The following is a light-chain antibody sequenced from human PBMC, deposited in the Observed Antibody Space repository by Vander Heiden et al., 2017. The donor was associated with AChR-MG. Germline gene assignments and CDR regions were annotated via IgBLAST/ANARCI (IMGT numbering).Light chain of an antibody. V-gene: IGLV3-1*01. Sequence: SYEVTQPPSVSVSPGQTASITCSGDKLGDKYVCWYQQKPGQSPVLVIYQDDKRPSGIPGRFSGSNSGNTATLTIGGTQALDDADYYCQAWDSSTAVFGGGTRLTVL. CDR1: KLGDKY. CDR3: QAWDSSTAV. CDR2: QDD. J-gene: IGLJ2*01.